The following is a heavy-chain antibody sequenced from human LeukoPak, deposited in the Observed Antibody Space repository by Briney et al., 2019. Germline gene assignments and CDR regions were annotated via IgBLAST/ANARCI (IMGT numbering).Heavy chain of an antibody. V-gene: IGHV1-24*01. J-gene: IGHJ4*02. Sequence: ASVKVSCRVSGTCTLIELSMHWVRQAPGKGLEWMGGFDPEDGETIYAQKFKGRVTMTEDTSTDTAYMDLGSLRSEDTAVYYCATLLGETHFFDYWGQGTLVTVSS. CDR1: GTCTLIELS. CDR3: ATLLGETHFFDY. CDR2: FDPEDGET. D-gene: IGHD1-26*01.